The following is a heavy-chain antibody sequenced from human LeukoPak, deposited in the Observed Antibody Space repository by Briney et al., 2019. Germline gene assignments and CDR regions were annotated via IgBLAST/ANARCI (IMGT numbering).Heavy chain of an antibody. Sequence: SETLSLTCAVYGGSFSGYYWSWIRQPPGKGLEWIGYIYYSGSTNYNPSLKSRVTISVDTSKNQFSLKLSSVTAADTAVYYCARRGDYYDSSGSDAFDIWGQGTMVTVSS. D-gene: IGHD3-22*01. V-gene: IGHV4-59*01. CDR1: GGSFSGYY. CDR2: IYYSGST. CDR3: ARRGDYYDSSGSDAFDI. J-gene: IGHJ3*02.